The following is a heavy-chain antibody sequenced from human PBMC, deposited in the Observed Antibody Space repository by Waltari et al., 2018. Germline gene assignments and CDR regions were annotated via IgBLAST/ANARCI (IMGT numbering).Heavy chain of an antibody. CDR3: ASPYYYDSSGYSLYFDY. CDR1: GGPFSSSSYY. Sequence: QLQLQESGPGLVKPSETLSLTCSAPGGPFSSSSYYWGWIRQPPGKGLECIGSICYSGSLYYNPSLKSRVTISVDTSKNQFSLKLSSVTAADTAVYYCASPYYYDSSGYSLYFDYWGQGTLVTISS. V-gene: IGHV4-39*01. D-gene: IGHD3-22*01. CDR2: ICYSGSL. J-gene: IGHJ4*02.